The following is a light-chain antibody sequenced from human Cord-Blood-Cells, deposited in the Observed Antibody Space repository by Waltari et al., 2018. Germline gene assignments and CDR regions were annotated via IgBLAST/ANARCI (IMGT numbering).Light chain of an antibody. CDR1: SSDVGGYNL. CDR2: DVS. Sequence: QSALTQPPSVSGSPGQSVPISCTGTSSDVGGYNLVSWYQQHPGKAPKLMIYDVSKRPSGVPNRFSGSKSGNTASLTISGLQAEDEADYYCCSYAGSSTWVFGGGTKLTVL. CDR3: CSYAGSSTWV. V-gene: IGLV2-23*02. J-gene: IGLJ3*02.